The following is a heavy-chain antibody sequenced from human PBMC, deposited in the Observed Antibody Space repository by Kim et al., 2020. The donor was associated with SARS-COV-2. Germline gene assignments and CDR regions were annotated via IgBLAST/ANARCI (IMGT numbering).Heavy chain of an antibody. CDR3: ARHFGYYGSGNDYFDY. D-gene: IGHD3-10*01. J-gene: IGHJ4*02. V-gene: IGHV5-10-1*01. Sequence: SFQGHVTISADKSISTAYLQWSSLKASDTAMYYCARHFGYYGSGNDYFDYWGQGTLVTVSS.